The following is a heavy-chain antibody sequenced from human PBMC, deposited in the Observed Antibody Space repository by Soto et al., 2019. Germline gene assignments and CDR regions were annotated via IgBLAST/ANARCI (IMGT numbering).Heavy chain of an antibody. J-gene: IGHJ5*02. Sequence: QVQLVQSGAEVKKPGASVKVSCKASGYTFTSYGISWVRQAPGQGLEWMGWISAYNGNTNYAQKLQGRVTMTTDTXXSXYXTDLRSLRSDDTAVDYCARDRYFRTIAAAGTHWFDPWGQGTLVTVSS. CDR1: GYTFTSYG. D-gene: IGHD6-13*01. CDR2: ISAYNGNT. CDR3: ARDRYFRTIAAAGTHWFDP. V-gene: IGHV1-18*01.